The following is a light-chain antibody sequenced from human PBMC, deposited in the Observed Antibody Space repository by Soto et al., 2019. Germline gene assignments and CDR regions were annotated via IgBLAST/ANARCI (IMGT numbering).Light chain of an antibody. CDR1: QSVLYSSNNQNY. J-gene: IGKJ1*01. Sequence: DIVMTQSPDSLAVSLGERATINCKSSQSVLYSSNNQNYLAWYQQKPGQPPKLLIYWASTRESGVPDRFSGSGSVTDFTLTISSLQAEDVAVYYCQQYYITPWTFGQGTKVEIK. CDR3: QQYYITPWT. V-gene: IGKV4-1*01. CDR2: WAS.